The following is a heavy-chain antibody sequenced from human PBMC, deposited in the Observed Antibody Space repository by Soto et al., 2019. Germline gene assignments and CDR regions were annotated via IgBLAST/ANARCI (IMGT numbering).Heavy chain of an antibody. CDR3: ASHYRRRGWEWATEPLFDY. CDR2: IYHSGST. Sequence: SETLSLSCAVSGGSISSGGYSWSWIRQPPGKSLEWIGYIYHSGSTYYNPSLKSRVTISIDTPKNQFSLKLSSVTAADTAVYYCASHYRRRGWEWATEPLFDYWGQGTLVTSPQ. CDR1: GGSISSGGYS. J-gene: IGHJ4*02. D-gene: IGHD6-19*01. V-gene: IGHV4-30-2*02.